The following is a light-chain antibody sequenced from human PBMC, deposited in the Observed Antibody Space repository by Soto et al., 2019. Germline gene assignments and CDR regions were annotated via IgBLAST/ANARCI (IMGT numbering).Light chain of an antibody. CDR1: QSVNSNH. Sequence: EIVLTQSPGTLSLSPGERATLSCRASQSVNSNHIAWYKQKPGQAPRIXSYGPSSRATGIPERFSGSGSGTDFTLSISRLEPEDFEVYYCQQYGNSPITFGQGTRLEI. V-gene: IGKV3-20*01. CDR3: QQYGNSPIT. J-gene: IGKJ5*01. CDR2: GPS.